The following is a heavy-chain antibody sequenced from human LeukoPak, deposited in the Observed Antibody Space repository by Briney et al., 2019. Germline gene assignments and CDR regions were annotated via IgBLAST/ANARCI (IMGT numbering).Heavy chain of an antibody. V-gene: IGHV3-23*01. Sequence: GGSLRLSCAASGFTFSSYAMSWVRQAPGKGLEWVSAIGGSGGSTYYADSVKGRFTISRDNSKNTLYLQMNSLRAEDTAVYYCAKDRAGLGHFDYWGQGTLVTVSS. CDR3: AKDRAGLGHFDY. CDR1: GFTFSSYA. D-gene: IGHD6-19*01. CDR2: IGGSGGST. J-gene: IGHJ4*02.